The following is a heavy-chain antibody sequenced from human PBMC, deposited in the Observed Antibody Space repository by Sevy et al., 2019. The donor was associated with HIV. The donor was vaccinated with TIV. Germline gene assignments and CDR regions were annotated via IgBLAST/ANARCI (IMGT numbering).Heavy chain of an antibody. CDR3: ARQSNDFWSGYYLYYFDY. Sequence: SETLSLTCTVSGGSISSSSYYWGWIRQPPGKGLEWIGSIYYSGSTYYNPSLKSRVTISVDTSKNQFSLKLSSVTAADMAVYYCARQSNDFWSGYYLYYFDYWGQGTLVTVSS. CDR1: GGSISSSSYY. D-gene: IGHD3-3*01. V-gene: IGHV4-39*01. J-gene: IGHJ4*02. CDR2: IYYSGST.